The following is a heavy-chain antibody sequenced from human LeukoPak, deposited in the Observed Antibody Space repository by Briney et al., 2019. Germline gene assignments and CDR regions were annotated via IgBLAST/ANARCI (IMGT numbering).Heavy chain of an antibody. J-gene: IGHJ4*02. CDR2: ISSSSSYI. CDR3: VRKTATEEVYFDN. V-gene: IGHV3-21*01. Sequence: GGSLRLSCAASGFTFSSYWMHWVRQAPGKGLEWDSSISSSSSYIYYADSVKGRFTISRDNAKNSLYLQMNSLRPEDTAKYFCVRKTATEEVYFDNWGQGTPVTVSS. CDR1: GFTFSSYW.